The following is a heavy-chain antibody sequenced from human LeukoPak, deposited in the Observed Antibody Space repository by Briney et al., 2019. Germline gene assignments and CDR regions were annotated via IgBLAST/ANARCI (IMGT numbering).Heavy chain of an antibody. CDR3: ARVVIITFDEAPYFDY. CDR1: GGSITSYH. D-gene: IGHD3-16*01. Sequence: SETLSLTCTVSGGSITSYHWSWIRQPPGKGLEWIGYMFYSGRNNYNPTLNSRVTISVDSSKNQFSLKLSSVTAADTAVYYCARVVIITFDEAPYFDYWGLGTLVTVSS. J-gene: IGHJ4*02. V-gene: IGHV4-59*01. CDR2: MFYSGRN.